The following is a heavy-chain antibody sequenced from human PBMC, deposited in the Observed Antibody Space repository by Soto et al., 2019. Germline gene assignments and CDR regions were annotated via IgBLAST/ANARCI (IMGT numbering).Heavy chain of an antibody. V-gene: IGHV3-33*01. CDR2: IWYDGSNK. Sequence: VQLVESGGGVVQPGRSLRLSCAASGSTFSNYGMHWVRQAPGKGLEWVAVIWYDGSNKYYEDSVMGRFTISRDNSKNALYLQMNSLRAADTAVYYCARNDADVGVSEYFQYWGQGSLVIVAS. D-gene: IGHD3-10*01. CDR1: GSTFSNYG. J-gene: IGHJ1*01. CDR3: ARNDADVGVSEYFQY.